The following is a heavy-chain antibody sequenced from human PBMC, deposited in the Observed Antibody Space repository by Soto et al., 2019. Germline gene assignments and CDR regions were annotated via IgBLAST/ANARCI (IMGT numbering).Heavy chain of an antibody. Sequence: PGGSLRLSCAASGFTFGDAWVNWVRQAPGKGLEWVGRIKSKTDGGTTDYAAPVKGRFTISRDDSKNTLYLQVNSLKTEDTAVYYCTTDPGQWLVPHPDYWGQGTLVTVSS. CDR1: GFTFGDAW. D-gene: IGHD6-19*01. J-gene: IGHJ4*02. CDR3: TTDPGQWLVPHPDY. CDR2: IKSKTDGGTT. V-gene: IGHV3-15*07.